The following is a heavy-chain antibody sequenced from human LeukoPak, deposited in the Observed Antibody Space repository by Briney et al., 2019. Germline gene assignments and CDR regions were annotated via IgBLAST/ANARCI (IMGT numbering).Heavy chain of an antibody. CDR3: ASWGWGDIVVVPAATDAFDI. CDR1: VGSISSSSYY. V-gene: IGHV4-39*01. J-gene: IGHJ3*02. CDR2: IYYSGST. Sequence: SETLSLTCTVSVGSISSSSYYWGWIRQPPGKGLEWIGSIYYSGSTYYNPSLKSRVTISVDTSKNQFSLKLSSETAADTAVYYCASWGWGDIVVVPAATDAFDIWGQGTMVTVSS. D-gene: IGHD2-2*01.